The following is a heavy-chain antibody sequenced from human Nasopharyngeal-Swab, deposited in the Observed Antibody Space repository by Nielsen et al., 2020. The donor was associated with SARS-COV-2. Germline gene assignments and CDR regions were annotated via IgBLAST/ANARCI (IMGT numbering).Heavy chain of an antibody. CDR1: GFTFSSYA. V-gene: IGHV3-23*03. CDR2: IYSGGSST. Sequence: GESLKISCAASGFTFSSYAMSWVRQAPGKGLEWVSVIYSGGSSTYYADSVKGRFTISRDNSKNTLYLQMNSLRAEDTAVYYCAKGEGSSSWINYYYYYGMDVWGQGTTVTVSS. J-gene: IGHJ6*02. D-gene: IGHD6-13*01. CDR3: AKGEGSSSWINYYYYYGMDV.